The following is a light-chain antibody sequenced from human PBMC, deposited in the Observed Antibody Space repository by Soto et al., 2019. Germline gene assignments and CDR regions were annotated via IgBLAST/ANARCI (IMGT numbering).Light chain of an antibody. CDR3: QQYNRYAVT. CDR1: QSASTF. V-gene: IGKV1-5*01. J-gene: IGKJ1*01. Sequence: DIQMTQSPSTLSASVGDRVTITSRASQSASTFLAWYQQKPGQAPKLLIYDASTLQSGVPSRFSASGSGTEFALTISGLQPDDFAVYYCQQYNRYAVTFGQGTKVDNK. CDR2: DAS.